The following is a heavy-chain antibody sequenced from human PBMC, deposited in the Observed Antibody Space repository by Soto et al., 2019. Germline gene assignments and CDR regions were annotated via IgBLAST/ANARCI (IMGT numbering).Heavy chain of an antibody. V-gene: IGHV3-48*02. J-gene: IGHJ4*02. Sequence: GGSLRLSCAASGFTFRSYSMNWVRQAPGKGLEWISYISSSSSTISYGDSVKGRFAISRDNARNSLSLQMNSLRDEDTAVYYCARVPDTGGRDYFDYWGQGTLVTVSS. CDR2: ISSSSSTI. D-gene: IGHD7-27*01. CDR1: GFTFRSYS. CDR3: ARVPDTGGRDYFDY.